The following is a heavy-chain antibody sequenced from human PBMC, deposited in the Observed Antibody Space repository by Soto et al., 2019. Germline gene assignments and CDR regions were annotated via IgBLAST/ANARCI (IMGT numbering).Heavy chain of an antibody. CDR3: ARSWSSGWYVLDY. J-gene: IGHJ4*02. D-gene: IGHD6-19*01. CDR1: GGSITTGNW. Sequence: QVQLQESGPGLVKPSGTLSLTCAVSGGSITTGNWWSWVRQPPGEGLEWIGDISQGGSTNYNPSLKSRVTISVDRSKNRFSLKLTSVTAADTAVYYCARSWSSGWYVLDYWGQGTLVTVSS. CDR2: ISQGGST. V-gene: IGHV4-4*02.